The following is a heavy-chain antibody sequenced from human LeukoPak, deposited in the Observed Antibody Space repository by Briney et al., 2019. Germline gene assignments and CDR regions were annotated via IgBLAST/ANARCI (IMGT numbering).Heavy chain of an antibody. J-gene: IGHJ4*02. CDR3: VRDVSYFRIHFDY. Sequence: PGGSLRLSCAASGFTFSDYYMSWIRQAPGKGLEWVSYISSTLSSIYYADSVKGRFTVSRDNAKNSLYLQMDFLRAEDTAVYYCVRDVSYFRIHFDYWGQGALVTVSS. D-gene: IGHD2-21*01. CDR1: GFTFSDYY. CDR2: ISSTLSSI. V-gene: IGHV3-11*04.